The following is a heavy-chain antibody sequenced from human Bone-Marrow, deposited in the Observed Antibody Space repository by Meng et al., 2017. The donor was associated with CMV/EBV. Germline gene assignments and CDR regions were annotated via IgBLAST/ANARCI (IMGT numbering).Heavy chain of an antibody. D-gene: IGHD1-26*01. CDR1: GYTFTGYY. V-gene: IGHV1-69*05. Sequence: SVKVSCKAYGYTFTGYYMHWVRQAPGQGLEWMGGIITIFGTANYAQKFQGRVTITTDESTSTAYMELNNLRSEDTAVYYCARDQLNIVGDILYNWFDPWGQGTLVTVSS. CDR2: IITIFGTA. J-gene: IGHJ5*02. CDR3: ARDQLNIVGDILYNWFDP.